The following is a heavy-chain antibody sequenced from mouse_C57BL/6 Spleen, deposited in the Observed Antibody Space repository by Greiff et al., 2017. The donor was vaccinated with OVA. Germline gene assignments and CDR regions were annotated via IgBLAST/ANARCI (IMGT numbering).Heavy chain of an antibody. CDR3: TRGGTSY. V-gene: IGHV1-15*01. D-gene: IGHD3-3*01. Sequence: VQRVESGAELVRPGASVTLSCKASGYTFTDYEMHWVKQTPVHGLEWIGAIDPETGGTAYNQKFKGKAILTADKSSSTAYMELRSLTSEDSAVYYCTRGGTSYWGQGTTLTVSS. CDR2: IDPETGGT. CDR1: GYTFTDYE. J-gene: IGHJ2*01.